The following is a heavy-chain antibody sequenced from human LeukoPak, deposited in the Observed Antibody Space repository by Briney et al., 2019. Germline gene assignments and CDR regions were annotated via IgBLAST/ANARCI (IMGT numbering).Heavy chain of an antibody. CDR1: GYSFTSYW. V-gene: IGHV5-51*01. Sequence: GESLKISCKGSGYSFTSYWIGWVRQMPGKGLEWMGIIYPGDSDTRYSPSFQGQVTISADKSISTAYLQWSSLKASDTAMYYCARPAISGSYLSPFDYWGQGTLVTVSS. J-gene: IGHJ4*02. CDR3: ARPAISGSYLSPFDY. D-gene: IGHD1-26*01. CDR2: IYPGDSDT.